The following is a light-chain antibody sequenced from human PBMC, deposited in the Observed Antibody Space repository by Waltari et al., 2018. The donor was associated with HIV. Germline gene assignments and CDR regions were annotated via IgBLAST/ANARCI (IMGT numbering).Light chain of an antibody. V-gene: IGKV1D-16*01. CDR3: QQYKSYPLT. Sequence: DIQMTQSPSSLSAYVGDRVTIPCRASQGITSWVAWYQHKPGKAPRSLIYDSSNLQSGVPSRFSGSGSGTNFTLIISNLQPEDLATYYCQQYKSYPLTFGGGTKVEIK. CDR1: QGITSW. CDR2: DSS. J-gene: IGKJ4*01.